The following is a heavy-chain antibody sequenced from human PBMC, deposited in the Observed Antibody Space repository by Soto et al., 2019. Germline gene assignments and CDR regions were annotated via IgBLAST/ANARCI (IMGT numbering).Heavy chain of an antibody. CDR3: ARDRSGSYYGVLWFDP. CDR2: IYPGDSDT. D-gene: IGHD1-26*01. CDR1: GYSFTSYW. Sequence: GESLKISCKGSGYSFTSYWIGWVRQMPGKGLEWMGIIYPGDSDTRYSPSFQGQVTISADKSISTAYLQWSSLKASDTAVYYCARDRSGSYYGVLWFDPWGQGTLVTVSS. V-gene: IGHV5-51*01. J-gene: IGHJ5*02.